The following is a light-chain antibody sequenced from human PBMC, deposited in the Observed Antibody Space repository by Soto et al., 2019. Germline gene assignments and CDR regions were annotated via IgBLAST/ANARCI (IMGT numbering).Light chain of an antibody. CDR3: AAWDDSLDNYV. V-gene: IGLV1-44*01. CDR1: TSNIGSNT. Sequence: TQPSAASGTPGQRVTISCSGGTSNIGSNTVNWYQQLPGTAPKLLIYSNNQRPSGVPDRFSGSKSGTSASPAISGLQSEDEADYYCAAWDDSLDNYVFGTGTKVTVL. J-gene: IGLJ1*01. CDR2: SNN.